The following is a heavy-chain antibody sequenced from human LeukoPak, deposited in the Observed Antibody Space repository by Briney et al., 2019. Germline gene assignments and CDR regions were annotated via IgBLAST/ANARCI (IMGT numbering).Heavy chain of an antibody. Sequence: GGSLRLSCAASGFTFSDYNMNWVRQSPERGLEWVSSITSGTTYIYYADSVRGRFTLSRDNAKNSLYLQMNSLRAEDTAVYYCARWPYSSSYYFDYWGQGTLVTVSS. CDR1: GFTFSDYN. CDR3: ARWPYSSSYYFDY. D-gene: IGHD6-6*01. J-gene: IGHJ4*02. CDR2: ITSGTTYI. V-gene: IGHV3-21*01.